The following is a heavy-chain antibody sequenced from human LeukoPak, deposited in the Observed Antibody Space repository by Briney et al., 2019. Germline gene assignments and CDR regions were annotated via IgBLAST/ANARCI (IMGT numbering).Heavy chain of an antibody. V-gene: IGHV4-39*01. CDR2: IYYSGST. Sequence: SETLSLTCTVSGGSISSSSYYWGWIRQPPGKGLEWIGSIYYSGSTYYNPSLKSRVTISVDTSKNQFSLKLSSVTAADTAVYYCARRGGNIWKQQLAVAFAYWGQGTLVTVSS. J-gene: IGHJ4*02. CDR1: GGSISSSSYY. D-gene: IGHD6-13*01. CDR3: ARRGGNIWKQQLAVAFAY.